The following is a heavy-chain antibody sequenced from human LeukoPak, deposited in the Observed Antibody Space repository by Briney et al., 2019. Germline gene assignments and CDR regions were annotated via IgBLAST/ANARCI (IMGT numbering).Heavy chain of an antibody. D-gene: IGHD2-15*01. J-gene: IGHJ4*02. CDR3: AREAPLCSGGSCYADY. Sequence: SETLSLTCTVSGGSISSGDYYWSWIRQPPGKGLEWIGYIYHSGSTYYNPSLKSRVTISVDTSKNQFSLKLSSVTAADTAVYYCAREAPLCSGGSCYADYWGQGTLVTVSS. V-gene: IGHV4-30-2*01. CDR2: IYHSGST. CDR1: GGSISSGDYY.